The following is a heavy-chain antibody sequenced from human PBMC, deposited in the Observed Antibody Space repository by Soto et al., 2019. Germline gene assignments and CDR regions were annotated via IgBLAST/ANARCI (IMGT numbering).Heavy chain of an antibody. CDR3: ARDQMGTIIGGMDV. Sequence: SVKVSCKASGGTFSNDAISWVRQAPGQGLEWMGGIIPIFGTTHYAQSFQDRDILTADESTGTAYMELSSLTSKDTAVYYCARDQMGTIIGGMDVWGQGTTVTVSS. CDR2: IIPIFGTT. V-gene: IGHV1-69*13. CDR1: GGTFSNDA. D-gene: IGHD3-16*02. J-gene: IGHJ6*02.